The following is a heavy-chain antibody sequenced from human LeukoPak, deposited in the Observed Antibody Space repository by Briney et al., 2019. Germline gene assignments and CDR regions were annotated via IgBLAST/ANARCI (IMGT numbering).Heavy chain of an antibody. D-gene: IGHD6-13*01. CDR1: GYTFTSYD. J-gene: IGHJ6*03. V-gene: IGHV1-8*01. Sequence: GASVKVSCKASGYTFTSYDINWVRQAPGQGLEWMGWMNPNSGNTGYAQKFQGRVTMTRNTSISTAYMELSSLRSEGTAVYYCARGSSSWIPYYYYMDVWGKGTTVTVSS. CDR2: MNPNSGNT. CDR3: ARGSSSWIPYYYYMDV.